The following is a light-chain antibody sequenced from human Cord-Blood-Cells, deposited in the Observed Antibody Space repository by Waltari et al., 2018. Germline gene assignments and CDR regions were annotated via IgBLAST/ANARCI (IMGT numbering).Light chain of an antibody. CDR2: DVS. CDR3: CSYAGSYTVV. CDR1: SSDVGGYNY. J-gene: IGLJ2*01. Sequence: QSALTQPRSVSGSPGQSVTISCTGTSSDVGGYNYVSWYQQHPGKAPKLMIYDVSKRPSGVPDRCFRSKSGNTASLTIYGLHAEDEADYYCCSYAGSYTVVFGGGTKLTVL. V-gene: IGLV2-11*01.